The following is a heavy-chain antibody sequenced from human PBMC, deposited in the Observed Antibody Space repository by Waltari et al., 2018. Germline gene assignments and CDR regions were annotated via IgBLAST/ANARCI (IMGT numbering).Heavy chain of an antibody. J-gene: IGHJ6*03. CDR1: GYTFTGYY. D-gene: IGHD1-7*01. Sequence: QVQLVQSGAEVKKPGASVKVSCKASGYTFTGYYMHWVRQAPGQGLEWMGRINPNSGCTNYAQKFQGRVTMTRDTAISTAYMELSRLRSDDTAVYYCARGDNWNYVGYYYYYMDGWGKGTTVTVSS. CDR3: ARGDNWNYVGYYYYYMDG. V-gene: IGHV1-2*06. CDR2: INPNSGCT.